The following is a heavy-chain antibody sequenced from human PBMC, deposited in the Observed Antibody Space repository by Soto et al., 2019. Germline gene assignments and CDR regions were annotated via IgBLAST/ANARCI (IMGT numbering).Heavy chain of an antibody. CDR3: VSDRGYGHASVPYS. CDR2: ISYDGSLQ. Sequence: QAQLVESGGGVVQPGRSLRLSCAASGFAFSSYGMHWVRQAPGTGLEWVAVISYDGSLQHYADSVKGRFTSSRDNSKNMVLLQMSGLRAEDTAVYYCVSDRGYGHASVPYSWGQGTLVSVSS. CDR1: GFAFSSYG. J-gene: IGHJ4*02. D-gene: IGHD3-10*01. V-gene: IGHV3-30*03.